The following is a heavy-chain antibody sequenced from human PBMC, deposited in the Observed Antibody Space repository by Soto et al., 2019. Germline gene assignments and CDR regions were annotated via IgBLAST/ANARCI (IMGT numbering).Heavy chain of an antibody. CDR2: IRGFSPYT. J-gene: IGHJ6*02. CDR3: ARDRGYDAHDFYYNAMDV. Sequence: VQLVESGGGLVKPGGSLRLSFISPGFTFRTSTRNWVGRAPGKGREWAPGIRGFSPYTFYAESVKGRFTISRDNAKNSLFLQMNSLRAEDTAVYYCARDRGYDAHDFYYNAMDVWGQGTTVTVSS. V-gene: IGHV3-21*01. D-gene: IGHD2-15*01. CDR1: GFTFRTST.